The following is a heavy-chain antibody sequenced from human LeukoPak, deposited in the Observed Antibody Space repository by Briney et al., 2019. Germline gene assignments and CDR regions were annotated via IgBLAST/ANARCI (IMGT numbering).Heavy chain of an antibody. CDR3: ASYSSSFAFDI. V-gene: IGHV3-48*01. CDR1: GFTFSRYS. D-gene: IGHD6-13*01. Sequence: GGSLRLSCAVSGFTFSRYSMNWVRQAPGKGLEWVSYISSSSSTIYYADSVKGRFTISRDNAKNSLFLQMHSLRAEDTAVYYCASYSSSFAFDIWGHGTMFTVSS. CDR2: ISSSSSTI. J-gene: IGHJ3*02.